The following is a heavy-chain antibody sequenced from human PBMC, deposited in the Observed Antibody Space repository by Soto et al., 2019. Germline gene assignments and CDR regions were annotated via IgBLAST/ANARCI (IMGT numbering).Heavy chain of an antibody. Sequence: VGSLRLSCAASGFTFSSYAMHWVRQAPGKGLEWVAVISYDGSNKYYADSVKGRFTISRDNSKNTLYLQMNSLRAEDTAVYYCARDDSRIVGATGFDYWGQGTLVTVSS. CDR1: GFTFSSYA. CDR3: ARDDSRIVGATGFDY. J-gene: IGHJ4*02. CDR2: ISYDGSNK. D-gene: IGHD1-26*01. V-gene: IGHV3-30-3*01.